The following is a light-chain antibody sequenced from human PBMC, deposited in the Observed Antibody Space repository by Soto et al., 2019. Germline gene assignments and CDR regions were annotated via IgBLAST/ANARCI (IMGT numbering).Light chain of an antibody. CDR3: QQLSYYPRT. CDR2: AAS. V-gene: IGKV1-5*01. J-gene: IGKJ2*01. CDR1: QSISHW. Sequence: DIQMTQAPSTLSASIGDRVIITCRASQSISHWLAWYQQKPGKAPDLLIYAASTLQSGVPVRFSGSGSGTEFTLTISSLQPEDFATYYCQQLSYYPRTFGQGTKLEIK.